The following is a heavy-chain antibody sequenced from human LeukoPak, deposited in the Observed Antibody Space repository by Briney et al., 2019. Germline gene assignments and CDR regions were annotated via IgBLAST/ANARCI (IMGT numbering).Heavy chain of an antibody. Sequence: GGPLRLSCAASGFTFSSSWLHWVRDAPGEGLVWVSRISSDGSSARSADSVKGRFTISRDNAKNTLYLQMNSLRAEDTAVYYCARGAPTASFYWGQGTLVTVSS. V-gene: IGHV3-74*01. D-gene: IGHD5-18*01. J-gene: IGHJ4*02. CDR1: GFTFSSSW. CDR2: ISSDGSSA. CDR3: ARGAPTASFY.